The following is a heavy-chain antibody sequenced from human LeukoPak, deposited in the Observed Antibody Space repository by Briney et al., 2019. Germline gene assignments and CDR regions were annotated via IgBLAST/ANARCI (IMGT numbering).Heavy chain of an antibody. D-gene: IGHD3-22*01. J-gene: IGHJ5*02. CDR2: ISAYNGNT. CDR1: GYTFTSYG. Sequence: GASVKVSCKASGYTFTSYGISWMRQAPGQGLEWMGWISAYNGNTNYAQKLQGRVTMTTDTSTSTAYMELRSLRSDDTAVYYCARDKPNYYDSSGYYPFDPWGQGTLVTVSS. V-gene: IGHV1-18*01. CDR3: ARDKPNYYDSSGYYPFDP.